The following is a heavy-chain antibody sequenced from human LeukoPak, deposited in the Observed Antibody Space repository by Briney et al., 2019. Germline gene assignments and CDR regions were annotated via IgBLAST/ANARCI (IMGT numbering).Heavy chain of an antibody. J-gene: IGHJ5*02. D-gene: IGHD6-19*01. CDR2: IYYSGST. Sequence: SGTLSLTCTVSGGSISSSSYYWGWIRQPPGKGLEWIGSIYYSGSTYYNPSLKSRVTISVDTSKNQFSLKLSSVTAADTAVYYCARGIPPYSSGWLTLNWFDPWGQGTLVTVSS. V-gene: IGHV4-39*07. CDR3: ARGIPPYSSGWLTLNWFDP. CDR1: GGSISSSSYY.